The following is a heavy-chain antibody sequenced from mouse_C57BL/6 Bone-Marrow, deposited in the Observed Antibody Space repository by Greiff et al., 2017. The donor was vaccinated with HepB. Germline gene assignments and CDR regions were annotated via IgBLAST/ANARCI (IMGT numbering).Heavy chain of an antibody. Sequence: VQLQQPGAELVKPGASVKLSCKASGYTFTSYWMQWVKQRPGQGLEWIGEIDPSDSYTNYNQKFKGKATLTVDTSSSTAYMQLSSLTSEDSAVYYCARIVYDYDYWGQGTTLTVSS. D-gene: IGHD2-4*01. CDR1: GYTFTSYW. J-gene: IGHJ2*01. V-gene: IGHV1-50*01. CDR3: ARIVYDYDY. CDR2: IDPSDSYT.